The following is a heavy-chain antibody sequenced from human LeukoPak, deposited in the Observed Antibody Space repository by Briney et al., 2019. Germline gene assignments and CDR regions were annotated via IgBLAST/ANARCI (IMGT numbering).Heavy chain of an antibody. Sequence: PGGSLRLSCAASGFTFSSYAMHWVRQAPGKGLEWVAVISYDGSNKYYADSVKGRFTISRDNSKNTLYLQMNSLRAEDTAVYYCAREGAHIVVVPAAMRSGFDYWGQGTLATVSS. CDR2: ISYDGSNK. CDR1: GFTFSSYA. J-gene: IGHJ4*02. D-gene: IGHD2-2*01. CDR3: AREGAHIVVVPAAMRSGFDY. V-gene: IGHV3-30*04.